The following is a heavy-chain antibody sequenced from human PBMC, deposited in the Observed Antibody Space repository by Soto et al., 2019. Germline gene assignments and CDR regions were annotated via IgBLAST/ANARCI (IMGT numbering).Heavy chain of an antibody. Sequence: GASVNVSCKASGYTFSSYAMHWVRQAPGQRLEWMGWINAGYGNTKSSQKFQDRVTISRDTSASTAYMELTSLRSEDTAVYYCARDTGDGIFDFWGQVTLVTVSS. CDR1: GYTFSSYA. J-gene: IGHJ4*02. CDR3: ARDTGDGIFDF. CDR2: INAGYGNT. V-gene: IGHV1-3*01. D-gene: IGHD7-27*01.